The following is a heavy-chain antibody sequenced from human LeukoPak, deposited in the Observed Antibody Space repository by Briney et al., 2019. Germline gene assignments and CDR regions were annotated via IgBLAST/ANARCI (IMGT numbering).Heavy chain of an antibody. D-gene: IGHD1-20*01. V-gene: IGHV3-23*01. Sequence: GGSLRLSCAASAFTFRSYAMSWVHQAGGKGLEWVSAISGSGGSTYYADSVQGRFTISRDNSKNTLYLQMSSLRAEDTAVYYCAKPKDNSLYCFDYWGQGTLVTVSS. J-gene: IGHJ4*02. CDR2: ISGSGGST. CDR1: AFTFRSYA. CDR3: AKPKDNSLYCFDY.